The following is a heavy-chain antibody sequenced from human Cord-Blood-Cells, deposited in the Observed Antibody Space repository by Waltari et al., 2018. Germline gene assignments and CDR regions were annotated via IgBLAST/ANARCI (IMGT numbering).Heavy chain of an antibody. CDR2: ISWNSGSI. D-gene: IGHD2-8*01. V-gene: IGHV3-9*01. CDR3: AKDIGGDIVLMVYAY. Sequence: EVQLVASGGGLVQPGRSLRLSCAACGSTYDDNAIHWIRQGPGKGLEWVSGISWNSGSIGYADSVKGRFTISRDNAKNSLYLQMNSLRAEDTALYYCAKDIGGDIVLMVYAYWGQGTLVTVSS. J-gene: IGHJ4*02. CDR1: GSTYDDNA.